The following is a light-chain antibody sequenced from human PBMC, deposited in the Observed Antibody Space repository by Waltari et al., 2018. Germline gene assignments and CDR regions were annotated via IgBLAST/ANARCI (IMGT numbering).Light chain of an antibody. CDR2: DVR. V-gene: IGLV2-14*01. CDR1: SSDVGGYNY. CDR3: SSYTSNNIWV. Sequence: QSALTQPASVSGSPGPSLTISCTGTSSDVGGYNYVSWYQQHPGKAPKFMIYDVRQRPSGVSNRFSGSKSGNTASLTISGLQAEDEADYYCSSYTSNNIWVFGGGTKLTVL. J-gene: IGLJ3*02.